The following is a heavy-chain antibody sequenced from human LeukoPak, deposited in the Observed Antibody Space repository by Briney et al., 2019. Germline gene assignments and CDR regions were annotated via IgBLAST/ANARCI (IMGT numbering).Heavy chain of an antibody. J-gene: IGHJ5*02. Sequence: SETLSLTCNVSGGSISSYYWSWIRQPPGKGLEWIGYIYYSGSTNYSPSLKSRVTISVDTSKNQFSLKLSSVTAADSAVYYCARDLTMVRGDWFDPWGQGTLVTVSS. CDR1: GGSISSYY. CDR2: IYYSGST. V-gene: IGHV4-59*01. D-gene: IGHD3-10*01. CDR3: ARDLTMVRGDWFDP.